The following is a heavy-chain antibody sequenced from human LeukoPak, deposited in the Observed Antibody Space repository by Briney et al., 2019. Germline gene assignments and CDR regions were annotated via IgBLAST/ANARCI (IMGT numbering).Heavy chain of an antibody. CDR3: AKDIVVVVPAARNVYYYYYMDV. Sequence: GGSLRLSCAASGFTFSSYGMHWVRQAPGKGLEWVAFIRYDGSNKYYADSVKGRLTISRDNSKNTLYLQMNSLRAEDTAVYYCAKDIVVVVPAARNVYYYYYMDVWGKGTTVTVSS. CDR1: GFTFSSYG. CDR2: IRYDGSNK. J-gene: IGHJ6*03. V-gene: IGHV3-30*02. D-gene: IGHD2-2*01.